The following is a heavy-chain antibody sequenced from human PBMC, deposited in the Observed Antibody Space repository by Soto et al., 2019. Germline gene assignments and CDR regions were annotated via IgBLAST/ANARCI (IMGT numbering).Heavy chain of an antibody. Sequence: QVQLVQSGAEVKKPGSSVKVSCKASGGTFSSYAISWVRQAPGQGLEWMGGIIPIFGTANYAQKFQGRVTITADKSTSTAYMELSSLRSEDTAVYYCARDLRYYGSGSYFANRWFDPWGQGTLVTVSS. CDR3: ARDLRYYGSGSYFANRWFDP. V-gene: IGHV1-69*06. CDR1: GGTFSSYA. CDR2: IIPIFGTA. D-gene: IGHD3-10*01. J-gene: IGHJ5*02.